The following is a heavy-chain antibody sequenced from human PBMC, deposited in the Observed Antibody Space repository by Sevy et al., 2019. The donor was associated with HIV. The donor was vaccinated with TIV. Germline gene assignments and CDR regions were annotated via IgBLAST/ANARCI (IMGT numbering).Heavy chain of an antibody. V-gene: IGHV4-30-4*01. Sequence: SETLSLTCTVSGGSISRGDYYWSWIRQPPGKGLEWIGYIYYSGSTYYNPSLKSRVTISVDTSKNQFSLKLSSVPAADTAVYYCARAGYYDSSGYYAGAFDIWGQGTMVTVSS. D-gene: IGHD3-22*01. CDR2: IYYSGST. J-gene: IGHJ3*02. CDR3: ARAGYYDSSGYYAGAFDI. CDR1: GGSISRGDYY.